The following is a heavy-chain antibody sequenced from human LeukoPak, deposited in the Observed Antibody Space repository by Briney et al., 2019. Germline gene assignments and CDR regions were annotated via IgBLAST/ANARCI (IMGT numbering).Heavy chain of an antibody. J-gene: IGHJ4*02. V-gene: IGHV3-23*01. Sequence: GGSLRLYCAASGFTFRSYVMRWVRLAPGKGLEWVSGLNTDGAWIYYADSVKGRFTISRDNSGNTLYLQMNSLRVEDTAIYYCAKSTAPCSRGSCYSALESWGQGTLVTVSS. D-gene: IGHD2-15*01. CDR2: LNTDGAWI. CDR1: GFTFRSYV. CDR3: AKSTAPCSRGSCYSALES.